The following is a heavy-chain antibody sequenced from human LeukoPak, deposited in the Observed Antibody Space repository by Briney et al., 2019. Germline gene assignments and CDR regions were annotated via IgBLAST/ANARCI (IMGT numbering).Heavy chain of an antibody. Sequence: GGSLRLSCAASGFTFSGYGMHWVRQAPGKGLEWVAVISYDGSNKYYADSVKGRFTISRDNSKNTLYLQMNSLRAEDTAVYYRAKAPRDIVATVFFDYWGQGTLVTVSS. V-gene: IGHV3-30*18. CDR1: GFTFSGYG. CDR3: AKAPRDIVATVFFDY. J-gene: IGHJ4*02. CDR2: ISYDGSNK. D-gene: IGHD5-12*01.